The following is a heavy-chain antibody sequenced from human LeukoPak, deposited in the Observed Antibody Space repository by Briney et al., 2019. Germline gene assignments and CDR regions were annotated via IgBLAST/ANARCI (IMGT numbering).Heavy chain of an antibody. Sequence: SETLSLTCAVYGGSFSGFSWSWIRQPPGKGLEWIGEINHSGSTNYNPSLKSRVTMSVDTSKNQFSLNLRSVTAADTAVYYCATENQYYYDSSGYYDAFDIWGQGTMVTVSS. D-gene: IGHD3-22*01. J-gene: IGHJ3*02. CDR2: INHSGST. V-gene: IGHV4-34*01. CDR3: ATENQYYYDSSGYYDAFDI. CDR1: GGSFSGFS.